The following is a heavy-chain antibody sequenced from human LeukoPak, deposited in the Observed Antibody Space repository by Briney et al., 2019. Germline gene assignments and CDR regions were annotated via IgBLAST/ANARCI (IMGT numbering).Heavy chain of an antibody. V-gene: IGHV3-53*01. CDR2: IYSGGST. D-gene: IGHD5-24*01. Sequence: GGSLRLSCAASGFTVSSNYMSWVRQAPGKGLEWVSVIYSGGSTYYADSVKGRFTISRDNSKNTLYLQMNSLRAEDTAVYYCAREDGYNAPFDYWGQGTLVTVSS. CDR3: AREDGYNAPFDY. CDR1: GFTVSSNY. J-gene: IGHJ4*02.